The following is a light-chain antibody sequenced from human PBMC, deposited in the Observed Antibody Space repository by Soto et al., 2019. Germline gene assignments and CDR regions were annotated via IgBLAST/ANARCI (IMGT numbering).Light chain of an antibody. J-gene: IGLJ3*02. Sequence: QSVLTQPPSVSVAPGQKVTISCSGSSSNIGNHDVSWYQQLPGTAPKLLIYDSSKRPSWIPDRFSGSKSGTSATLGITGLQTGDEANYYCGTWDSGLSAGVFGGGTKLTVL. V-gene: IGLV1-51*01. CDR3: GTWDSGLSAGV. CDR2: DSS. CDR1: SSNIGNHD.